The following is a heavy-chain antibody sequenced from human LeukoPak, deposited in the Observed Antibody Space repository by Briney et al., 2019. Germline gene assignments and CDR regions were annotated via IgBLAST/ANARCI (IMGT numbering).Heavy chain of an antibody. CDR1: GFTFSDYY. J-gene: IGHJ4*02. V-gene: IGHV4-59*08. CDR2: IYYSGST. Sequence: PGGSLRLSCAASGFTFSDYYMSWIRQPPGKGLEWIGYIYYSGSTNYNPSLKSRVTISVDTSKNQFSLKLSPVTAADTAVYYCARLHDGYRYGADYWGQGTLVTAS. CDR3: ARLHDGYRYGADY. D-gene: IGHD5-18*01.